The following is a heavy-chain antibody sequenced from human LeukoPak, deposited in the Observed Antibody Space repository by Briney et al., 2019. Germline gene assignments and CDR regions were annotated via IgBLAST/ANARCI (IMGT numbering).Heavy chain of an antibody. Sequence: GGSLRLSCAASGFTFSSYAMSWVRQAPGKGLEWASAISGSGGSTYYADSVKGRFTISRDNSKNTLYLQMNSLRAEDTAVYYCAKATTVTTLLDVWGQGTTVTVSS. V-gene: IGHV3-23*01. J-gene: IGHJ6*02. D-gene: IGHD4-17*01. CDR2: ISGSGGST. CDR3: AKATTVTTLLDV. CDR1: GFTFSSYA.